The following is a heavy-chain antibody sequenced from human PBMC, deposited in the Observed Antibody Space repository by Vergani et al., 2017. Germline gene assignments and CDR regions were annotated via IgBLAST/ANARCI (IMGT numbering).Heavy chain of an antibody. J-gene: IGHJ6*02. CDR2: IYYSGST. CDR1: GVSISSSSYY. D-gene: IGHD3-10*01. V-gene: IGHV4-39*07. CDR3: ARNITMVRGVYYYYGMDV. Sequence: QLQLQESGPGLVKPSETLSLTCTVSGVSISSSSYYWGWIRQPPGKGLEWIGSIYYSGSTYYNPSLKSRVTISVDTSKNQFSLKLSSVTAADTAVYYCARNITMVRGVYYYYGMDVWGQGTTVTVSS.